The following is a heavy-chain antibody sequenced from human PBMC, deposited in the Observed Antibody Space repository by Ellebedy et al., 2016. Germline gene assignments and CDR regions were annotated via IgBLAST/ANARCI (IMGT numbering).Heavy chain of an antibody. V-gene: IGHV1-18*01. Sequence: ASVKVSCKASGYTFTSYGITWVRQAPGQGLEWMGWISTYNGNTNYVQKLQGRVTLTTDTSTSTAYMELRSLTSDDTAMYYCAREPGYYYGSGSYDHWGQGTLVTVSP. D-gene: IGHD3-10*01. CDR2: ISTYNGNT. CDR1: GYTFTSYG. J-gene: IGHJ4*02. CDR3: AREPGYYYGSGSYDH.